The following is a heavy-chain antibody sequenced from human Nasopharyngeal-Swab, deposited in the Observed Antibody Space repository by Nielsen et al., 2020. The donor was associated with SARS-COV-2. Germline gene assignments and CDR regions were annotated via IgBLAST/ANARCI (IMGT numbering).Heavy chain of an antibody. CDR1: GYTFTSYY. J-gene: IGHJ4*02. V-gene: IGHV1-46*01. CDR2: INPSGGST. CDR3: AGRLTGYYPLDY. Sequence: VKVSCKASGYTFTSYYMHWVRQAPGQGLEWMGIINPSGGSTSYAQKFQGRVTMTRDTSTSTVYMELSGLRSEDTAVYYCAGRLTGYYPLDYWGQGTLVTVSS. D-gene: IGHD3-9*01.